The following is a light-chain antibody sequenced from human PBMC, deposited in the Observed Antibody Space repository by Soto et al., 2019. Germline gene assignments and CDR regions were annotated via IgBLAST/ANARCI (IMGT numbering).Light chain of an antibody. J-gene: IGKJ1*01. CDR1: QGIRND. CDR2: AAS. CDR3: LQDYNYPRT. Sequence: AIQMTQSPSSLSASVGDRVTITCRASQGIRNDLGWYQQKPGKAPKLLIYAASSLQSGVSSRFSRSGSGTAFTLTINSLQPEDFATYYCLQDYNYPRTFGQGTKVDIK. V-gene: IGKV1-6*01.